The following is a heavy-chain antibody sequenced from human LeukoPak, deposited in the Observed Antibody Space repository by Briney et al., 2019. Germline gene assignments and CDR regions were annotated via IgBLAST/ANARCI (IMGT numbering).Heavy chain of an antibody. J-gene: IGHJ4*02. CDR2: IWYDGSNK. CDR3: ARDTVRDGYNNFDY. CDR1: GFTFSSYG. V-gene: IGHV3-33*01. Sequence: GGSLRLSCAASGFTFSSYGMHWVRQAPGKGLEGVAVIWYDGSNKYYADSVKGRFTISRDNSKNTLYLQMNSLRAEDTAVYYCARDTVRDGYNNFDYWGQGTLVTVSS. D-gene: IGHD5-24*01.